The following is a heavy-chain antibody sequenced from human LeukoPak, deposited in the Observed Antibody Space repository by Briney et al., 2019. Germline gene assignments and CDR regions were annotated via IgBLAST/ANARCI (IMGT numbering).Heavy chain of an antibody. CDR3: ARDYDTSEPLDY. J-gene: IGHJ4*02. D-gene: IGHD3-22*01. V-gene: IGHV3-7*01. Sequence: GGSLRLSCAASGFTFSNYWMNWVRQAPGKGLEWVANIKQDGSEKYYVDSVKGRFTISRDNAKNSLYLQMNSLRAEDMAVYYCARDYDTSEPLDYWGQGTLVTVSS. CDR2: IKQDGSEK. CDR1: GFTFSNYW.